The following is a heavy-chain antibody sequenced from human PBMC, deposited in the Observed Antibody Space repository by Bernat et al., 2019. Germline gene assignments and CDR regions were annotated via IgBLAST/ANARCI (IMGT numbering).Heavy chain of an antibody. Sequence: EVQLMESGGGLVQPGVSLRLSCAASGFTFSTYVMSWVRQAPGKGLEWVSTINDSGDNTYYADSVVGRFTISRDNSKNTLFLQMSSLRAEDTAVYYCAKDHSAYNTQFDSWGRGTLVTVSS. CDR3: AKDHSAYNTQFDS. CDR2: INDSGDNT. D-gene: IGHD5-12*01. V-gene: IGHV3-23*01. CDR1: GFTFSTYV. J-gene: IGHJ4*02.